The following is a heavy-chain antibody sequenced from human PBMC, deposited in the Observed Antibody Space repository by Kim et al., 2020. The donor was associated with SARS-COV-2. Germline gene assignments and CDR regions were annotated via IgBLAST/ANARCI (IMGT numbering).Heavy chain of an antibody. D-gene: IGHD3-22*01. CDR2: INHSGST. CDR1: GGSFSGYY. Sequence: SETLSLTCAVYGGSFSGYYWSWIRQPPGKGLEWIGEINHSGSTNYNPSLKSRVTISVDTSKNQFPLKLSSVTAADTAVYYCARGLKGIAMIVVVRPYYY. CDR3: ARGLKGIAMIVVVRPYYY. V-gene: IGHV4-34*01. J-gene: IGHJ6*01.